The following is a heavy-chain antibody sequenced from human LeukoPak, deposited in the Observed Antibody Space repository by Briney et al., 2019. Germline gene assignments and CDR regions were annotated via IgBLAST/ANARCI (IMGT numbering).Heavy chain of an antibody. V-gene: IGHV3-21*01. CDR1: GFTFSSYS. CDR2: ISSSSYI. Sequence: GSLRLSCAASGFTFSSYSMNWVRQAPGKGLEWVSSISSSSYIYYADSVKGRFTISRDNAKNSLYLQMNSLRAEDTAVYYCARDSSRSRKNWFDPWGQGTLVTVSS. CDR3: ARDSSRSRKNWFDP. J-gene: IGHJ5*02. D-gene: IGHD2-2*01.